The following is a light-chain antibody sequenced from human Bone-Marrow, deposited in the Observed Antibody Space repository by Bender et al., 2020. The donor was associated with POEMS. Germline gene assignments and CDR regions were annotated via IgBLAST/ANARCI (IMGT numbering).Light chain of an antibody. Sequence: ELTQPPSVSVSPGQTARITCSGHALPQQYAYWYQHLPGTAPKLLIYSSHRRPSEVPDRFSGSRSGTSASLAISGLQSEDEADYYCAVWDDSLNGWVFGRGTKLTVL. J-gene: IGLJ3*02. CDR3: AVWDDSLNGWV. V-gene: IGLV1-44*01. CDR1: LPQQY. CDR2: SSH.